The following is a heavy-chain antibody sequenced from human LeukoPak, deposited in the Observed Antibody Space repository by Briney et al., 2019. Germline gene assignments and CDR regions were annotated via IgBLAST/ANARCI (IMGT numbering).Heavy chain of an antibody. V-gene: IGHV3-23*01. Sequence: GGSLRLSCAASGFIFSSYAMSWVRQAPGKGLEWVSAISGSGGSTYYADSVKGRFTISRDNSKNTLYLQMNSLRAEDTAVYYCAKAAAVRSRASDAFDIWGQGTMVTVSS. J-gene: IGHJ3*02. CDR1: GFIFSSYA. D-gene: IGHD6-25*01. CDR3: AKAAAVRSRASDAFDI. CDR2: ISGSGGST.